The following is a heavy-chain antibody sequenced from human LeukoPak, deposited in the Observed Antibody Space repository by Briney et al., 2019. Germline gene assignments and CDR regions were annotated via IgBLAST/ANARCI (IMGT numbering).Heavy chain of an antibody. V-gene: IGHV1-69*13. D-gene: IGHD3-3*01. J-gene: IGHJ4*02. CDR2: IIPIFGTA. Sequence: ASVKVSCKASGGTFGSYAISWVRQAPGQGLEWMGGIIPIFGTANYAQKFQGRVTITADESTSTAYMELSSLRSEDTAVYYCARSPYYDFWSGYSLFDYWGQGTLVTVSS. CDR3: ARSPYYDFWSGYSLFDY. CDR1: GGTFGSYA.